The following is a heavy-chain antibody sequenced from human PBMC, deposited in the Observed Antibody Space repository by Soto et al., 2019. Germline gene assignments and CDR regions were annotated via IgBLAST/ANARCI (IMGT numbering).Heavy chain of an antibody. CDR2: IYPGDSDT. Sequence: GESLKISWEGSGYSFANYWIGWLRQMPRKLLEWMGIIYPGDSDTRHSPSFQGQVSISADKSISTAYMQWSCLKASDPARYYCARFLVTSRSGYAMDVWGLGPTVNVSS. CDR3: ARFLVTSRSGYAMDV. D-gene: IGHD4-4*01. CDR1: GYSFANYW. V-gene: IGHV5-51*01. J-gene: IGHJ6*01.